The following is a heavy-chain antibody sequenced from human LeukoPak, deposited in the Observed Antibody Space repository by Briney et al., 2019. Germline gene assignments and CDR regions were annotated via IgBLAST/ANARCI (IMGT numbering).Heavy chain of an antibody. CDR3: ARETRSMVMFDY. D-gene: IGHD2-8*01. J-gene: IGHJ4*02. CDR1: GYTITRYG. Sequence: ASVKVSCKASGYTITRYGISWARQAPGQGLEWMGWISAYNGNTNYAQKLQGRVTMTTDTSTSTAYMELRSLRSDDTAVYYCARETRSMVMFDYWGQGTLVTVSS. CDR2: ISAYNGNT. V-gene: IGHV1-18*01.